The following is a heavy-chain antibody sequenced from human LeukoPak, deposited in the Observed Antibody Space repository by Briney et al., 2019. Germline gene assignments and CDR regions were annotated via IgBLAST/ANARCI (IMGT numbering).Heavy chain of an antibody. CDR2: INSDGSST. J-gene: IGHJ4*02. CDR3: ARVGNWGSPLYYSDF. V-gene: IGHV3-74*01. D-gene: IGHD7-27*01. Sequence: PGGSLRLSCAASGFTFSSYWMHWVRQAPGKGLVWVSRINSDGSSTSYADSVKGRFTISRDNSKNTLYLQMGSLRAEDMAVYYCARVGNWGSPLYYSDFWGQGTLVTVSS. CDR1: GFTFSSYW.